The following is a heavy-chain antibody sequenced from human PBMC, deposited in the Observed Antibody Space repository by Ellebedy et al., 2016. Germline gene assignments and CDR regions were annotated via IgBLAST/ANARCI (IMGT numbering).Heavy chain of an antibody. J-gene: IGHJ4*02. V-gene: IGHV3-23*01. CDR2: ISDHGGRT. D-gene: IGHD5-24*01. CDR1: GFTFSSYA. Sequence: GGSLRLSXAASGFTFSSYAMSWVRQAPGKGLEWVSSISDHGGRTYHADSVKGRFTVSRDNSKNTLYLQMNSLRAEDTAVYSCATQIPGRWLQPGDYWGQGTLVTVSS. CDR3: ATQIPGRWLQPGDY.